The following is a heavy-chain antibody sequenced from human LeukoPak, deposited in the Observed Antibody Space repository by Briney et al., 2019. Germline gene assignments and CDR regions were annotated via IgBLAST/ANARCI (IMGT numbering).Heavy chain of an antibody. CDR2: VKSIADGGTT. Sequence: PGGSLRLSCAASGFIFSNAWMTWVRQAPGKGLEWVGRVKSIADGGTTDYAAPVKGRFTIPRDDSQNTLYLQMNSLKTEDTAVYYCTTPNCSSTSCYRRYYNWFDPWGQGTLVTVSS. CDR3: TTPNCSSTSCYRRYYNWFDP. D-gene: IGHD2-2*01. CDR1: GFIFSNAW. J-gene: IGHJ5*02. V-gene: IGHV3-15*01.